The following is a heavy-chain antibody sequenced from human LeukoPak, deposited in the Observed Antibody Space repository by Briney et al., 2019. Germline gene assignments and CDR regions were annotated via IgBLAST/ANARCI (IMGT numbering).Heavy chain of an antibody. J-gene: IGHJ4*02. D-gene: IGHD6-19*01. V-gene: IGHV3-30-3*01. CDR3: AREVRYSSGWFHY. CDR1: GFTFSSYA. Sequence: GSLRLSCAASGFTFSSYAMHWVRQAPGKGLEWVAVISYDGSNKYYADSVKGRFTISRDNSKNTLYLQMNSLRAEDTAVYYCAREVRYSSGWFHYWGQGTLVTVSS. CDR2: ISYDGSNK.